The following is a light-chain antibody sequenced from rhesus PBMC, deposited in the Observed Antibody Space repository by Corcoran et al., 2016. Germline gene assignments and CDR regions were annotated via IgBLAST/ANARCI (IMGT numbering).Light chain of an antibody. J-gene: IGKJ3*01. CDR2: YAN. Sequence: DIQMSQSPSSLSASVGDRVTITCRASQGISSYLNWYQQKPGKAPKLLIYYANSLASGVPAMFSGSGSGTDYTLTISSLQPEDFATYYCQQGYRTPFTFDPGTKLDIK. V-gene: IGKV1-32*03. CDR1: QGISSY. CDR3: QQGYRTPFT.